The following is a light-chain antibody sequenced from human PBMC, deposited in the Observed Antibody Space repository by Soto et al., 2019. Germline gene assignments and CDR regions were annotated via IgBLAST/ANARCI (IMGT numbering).Light chain of an antibody. V-gene: IGLV1-40*01. CDR3: QSDDSSLSVV. Sequence: QSVLTQPPSVSGAPGQRVTISCTGSSSNIGAGYDVHWYQQLPGTAPKLLIYGNSNRPSGVPDRFSGSKSGTSASLAITGLEAEEEADYYCQSDDSSLSVVFGGGTKLNVL. CDR1: SSNIGAGYD. J-gene: IGLJ2*01. CDR2: GNS.